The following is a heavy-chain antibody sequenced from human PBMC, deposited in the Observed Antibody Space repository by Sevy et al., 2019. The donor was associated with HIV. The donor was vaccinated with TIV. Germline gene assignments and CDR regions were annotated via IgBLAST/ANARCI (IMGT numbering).Heavy chain of an antibody. Sequence: GGSLRLSCAASRFSFSIYWMSWVRQAPGKGLEWVATMKQDGSEEDYVDSVKGRFTISRDNAKNSLFLQMNNLSAEDTAVYYCVREGLGGYSYSLDYWGHGTLVTVSS. CDR2: MKQDGSEE. J-gene: IGHJ4*01. V-gene: IGHV3-7*01. CDR1: RFSFSIYW. CDR3: VREGLGGYSYSLDY. D-gene: IGHD5-18*01.